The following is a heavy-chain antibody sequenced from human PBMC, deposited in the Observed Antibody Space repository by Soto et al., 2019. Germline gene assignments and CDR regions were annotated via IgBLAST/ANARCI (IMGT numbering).Heavy chain of an antibody. V-gene: IGHV5-10-1*01. CDR3: ARLTAGAIYYFDY. CDR1: GYSFTSCW. J-gene: IGHJ4*02. Sequence: PGESLKISCKGSGYSFTSCWISWVRQMPGKGLEWMGRIDPSDSYTSYSPSFQGHVTISADKSISTAYLQWSSLKASDTAMYFCARLTAGAIYYFDYWGQGTLVTVSS. CDR2: IDPSDSYT. D-gene: IGHD1-26*01.